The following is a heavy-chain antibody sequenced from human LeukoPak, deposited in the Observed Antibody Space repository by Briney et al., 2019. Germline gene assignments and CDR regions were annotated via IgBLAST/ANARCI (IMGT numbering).Heavy chain of an antibody. Sequence: QSGGSLRLSCAASGXTFSTYRMNWVRQAPGKGLEWLLYINTDSSTIYYTASLKGRFTISRDNAKNSLYLQMNSLRDEDTAVYYCARATSTSGQTFDYWGQGTLVTVSS. CDR3: ARATSTSGQTFDY. V-gene: IGHV3-48*02. J-gene: IGHJ4*02. CDR2: INTDSSTI. D-gene: IGHD6-19*01. CDR1: GXTFSTYR.